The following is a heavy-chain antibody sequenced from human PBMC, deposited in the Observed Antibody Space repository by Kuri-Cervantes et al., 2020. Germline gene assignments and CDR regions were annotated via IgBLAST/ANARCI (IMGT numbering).Heavy chain of an antibody. CDR3: ARIAKYYYDSSGYYVFDY. V-gene: IGHV2-70*01. D-gene: IGHD3-22*01. Sequence: SGPTLVKPTQTLTLTCTFSGFSLSTSGVGVGWIRQPPGKALEWLALIDWDDDKYYSTSLKTRLTISKDTSKNQVVLTMTNMDPVDTATYYCARIAKYYYDSSGYYVFDYWGQGTLVTVSS. J-gene: IGHJ4*02. CDR2: IDWDDDK. CDR1: GFSLSTSGVG.